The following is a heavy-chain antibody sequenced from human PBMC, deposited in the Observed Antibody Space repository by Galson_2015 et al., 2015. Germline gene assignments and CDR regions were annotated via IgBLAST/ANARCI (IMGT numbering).Heavy chain of an antibody. CDR1: GFTFSSYA. Sequence: SLRLSCAASGFTFSSYAMHWVRQAPGKGLEWVAVISYDGSNKYYADSVKGRFTISRDNSKNTLYLQMNSLRAEDTAVYYCARDPVTTGEYFDYGGQGTLVTVSS. V-gene: IGHV3-30-3*01. J-gene: IGHJ4*02. CDR3: ARDPVTTGEYFDY. D-gene: IGHD4-17*01. CDR2: ISYDGSNK.